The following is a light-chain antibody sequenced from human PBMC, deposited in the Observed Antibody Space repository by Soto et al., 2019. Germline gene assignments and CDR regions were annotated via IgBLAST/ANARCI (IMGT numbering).Light chain of an antibody. Sequence: ILMTQSPSSLSAIVGDRVTITCRASQDIGNFLAWYQQKPGKVPKLLIYAASTLQSGVPSRFSGSGSGTDFTLTISSLQPEDVATYYCQKCKVAPFTFGGGTKVDIK. CDR2: AAS. CDR1: QDIGNF. CDR3: QKCKVAPFT. J-gene: IGKJ4*01. V-gene: IGKV1-27*01.